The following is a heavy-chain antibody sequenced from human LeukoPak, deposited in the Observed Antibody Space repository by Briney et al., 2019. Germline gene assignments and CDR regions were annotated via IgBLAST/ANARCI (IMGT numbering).Heavy chain of an antibody. CDR2: INPNSGGT. V-gene: IGHV1-2*02. J-gene: IGHJ5*02. CDR3: ARGASGVYTVTTSWFDP. Sequence: ASVKVSCKASGCTFTGYYMHWVRQAPGQGLEWMGWINPNSGGTNYAQRFQGRVTMTRDTSISTDYMELSRLRSDDTAVYYCARGASGVYTVTTSWFDPWGQGTLVTVSS. D-gene: IGHD4-17*01. CDR1: GCTFTGYY.